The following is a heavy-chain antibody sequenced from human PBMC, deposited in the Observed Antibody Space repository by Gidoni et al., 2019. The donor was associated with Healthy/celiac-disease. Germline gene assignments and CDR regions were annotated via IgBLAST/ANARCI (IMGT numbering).Heavy chain of an antibody. J-gene: IGHJ6*02. CDR3: TTERRYDFWSGYYNEDYGMDV. Sequence: EVQLVESGGGLVKPGGSLRLSCAASGFSFSNAWMSWVRQAPGKGLEGVGRIKSKTDGGTTDYAAPVKGRFTISRDDSKNTLYLQVNSLKTEDTAVYYCTTERRYDFWSGYYNEDYGMDVWGQGTTVTVSS. D-gene: IGHD3-3*01. CDR2: IKSKTDGGTT. CDR1: GFSFSNAW. V-gene: IGHV3-15*01.